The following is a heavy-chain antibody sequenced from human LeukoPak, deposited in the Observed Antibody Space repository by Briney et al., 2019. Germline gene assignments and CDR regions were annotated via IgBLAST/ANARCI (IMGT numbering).Heavy chain of an antibody. CDR3: ARDLYCSSTSCYPIDY. Sequence: GGSLRLSCAASGFTFSSYSVNWVRQAPGKGLEWVSSISSSSSYIYYADSVKGRFTISRDNAKNSLYLQMNSLRAEDTAVYYCARDLYCSSTSCYPIDYWGQGTLVTVSS. D-gene: IGHD2-2*01. V-gene: IGHV3-21*01. CDR2: ISSSSSYI. CDR1: GFTFSSYS. J-gene: IGHJ4*02.